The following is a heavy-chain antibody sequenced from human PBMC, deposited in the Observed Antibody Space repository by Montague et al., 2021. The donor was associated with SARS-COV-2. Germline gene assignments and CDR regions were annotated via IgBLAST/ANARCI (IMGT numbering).Heavy chain of an antibody. V-gene: IGHV3-23*01. Sequence: CLRLSCAASGFTFNTYGMSWVRQAPGQGLEWVSCISGSGGTYYAGSVKGRFAISRDTSNNTLYLQMNSLRAEDTAIYYCAEQRGTITTTFDYWGQGSLVTVSS. J-gene: IGHJ4*02. CDR3: AEQRGTITTTFDY. D-gene: IGHD1-1*01. CDR2: ISGSGGT. CDR1: GFTFNTYG.